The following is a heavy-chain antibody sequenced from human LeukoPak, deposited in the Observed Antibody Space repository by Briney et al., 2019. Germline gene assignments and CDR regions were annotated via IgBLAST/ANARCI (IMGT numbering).Heavy chain of an antibody. Sequence: PWASVKVSCKASGYTFTSYYMHWVRQAPGQGLEWMGIINPSCGSTSYAQKFQGRVTMTRDMSTSTVYMELSSLRSEDTAVYSCARVYYDILTGYYPFDYWGQGTLVTVSS. CDR1: GYTFTSYY. J-gene: IGHJ4*02. D-gene: IGHD3-9*01. V-gene: IGHV1-46*01. CDR3: ARVYYDILTGYYPFDY. CDR2: INPSCGST.